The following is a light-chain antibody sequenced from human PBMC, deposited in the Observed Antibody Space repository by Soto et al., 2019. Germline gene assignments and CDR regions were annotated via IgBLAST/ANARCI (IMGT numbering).Light chain of an antibody. V-gene: IGKV1-39*01. Sequence: DIQITQSPSSVSASVVDRVTITCRASQSISSYLNWYQQKPGEAPKLLIYAASSLQSGVPSRFSGSGSGTDFTLTISSLQPEDFATYYCQQSYSTPRAFGQGTKVDIK. J-gene: IGKJ1*01. CDR1: QSISSY. CDR2: AAS. CDR3: QQSYSTPRA.